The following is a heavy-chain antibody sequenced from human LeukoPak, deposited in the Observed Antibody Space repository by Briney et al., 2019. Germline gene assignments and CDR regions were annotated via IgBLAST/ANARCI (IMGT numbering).Heavy chain of an antibody. V-gene: IGHV3-30*09. CDR3: ARDSSLWFGEFRNWFDP. J-gene: IGHJ5*02. D-gene: IGHD3-10*01. CDR2: ISYDGSNK. Sequence: GGSLRLSCAASGFTFSSYAMHWVRQAPGKGLEWVALISYDGSNKDYADSVKGRFAISRDNSKNTLYLEMNSLRAEDRAVYYCARDSSLWFGEFRNWFDPWGQGTLVTVSS. CDR1: GFTFSSYA.